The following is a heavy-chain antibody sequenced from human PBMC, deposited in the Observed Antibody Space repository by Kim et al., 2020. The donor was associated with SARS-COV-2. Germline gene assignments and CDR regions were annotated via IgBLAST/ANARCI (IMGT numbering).Heavy chain of an antibody. D-gene: IGHD1-26*01. CDR1: GYTLTELS. V-gene: IGHV1-24*01. CDR3: ATDRGGSYERVRDAFDI. Sequence: ASVKVSCKVSGYTLTELSMHWVRQAPGKGLEWMGGFDPEDGETIYAQKFQGRVTMTEDTSTDTAYMELSSLRSEDTAVYYCATDRGGSYERVRDAFDIWGQGTMVTVSS. J-gene: IGHJ3*02. CDR2: FDPEDGET.